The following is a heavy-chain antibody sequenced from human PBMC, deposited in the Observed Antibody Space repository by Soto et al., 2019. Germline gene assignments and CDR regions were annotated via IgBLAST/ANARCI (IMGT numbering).Heavy chain of an antibody. D-gene: IGHD2-2*01. Sequence: GASVKVSCKASGYTSTGYYVHWVREAPGQGLEWMGWINPETGATSYAQKFQGRVTLSRDTSINTAYLELSNLTFDDAAVYFCARERYQVISDGMDVWGQGTTVTVSS. CDR2: INPETGAT. CDR1: GYTSTGYY. CDR3: ARERYQVISDGMDV. V-gene: IGHV1-2*02. J-gene: IGHJ6*02.